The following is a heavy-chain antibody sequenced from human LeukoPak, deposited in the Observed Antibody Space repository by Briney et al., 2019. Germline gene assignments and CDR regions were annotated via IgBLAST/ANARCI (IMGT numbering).Heavy chain of an antibody. J-gene: IGHJ6*02. CDR3: ARQRPRGIAAPYYYGMDV. D-gene: IGHD6-13*01. Sequence: SETLSLTCTVSVGSISSSSYYWGWIRQPPGKGLGWIGSIYYSGSTYYNPSLKSRVTISVDTSKNQFSLKLSSVTAADTAVYYCARQRPRGIAAPYYYGMDVWGQGTTVTVSS. CDR1: VGSISSSSYY. V-gene: IGHV4-39*01. CDR2: IYYSGST.